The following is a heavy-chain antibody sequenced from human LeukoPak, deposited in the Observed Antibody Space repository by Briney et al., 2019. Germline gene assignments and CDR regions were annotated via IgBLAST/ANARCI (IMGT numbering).Heavy chain of an antibody. Sequence: SETLSLTCTVSGGSISSGAYYWSWIRQPPGKGLEWIGYIYHSGSTYYNPSLKSRVTISVDRSKNQFSLKLTSVTAADTAVYYCARDFKLVRGSFDYWGQGTLVTVSS. CDR2: IYHSGST. CDR3: ARDFKLVRGSFDY. V-gene: IGHV4-30-2*01. J-gene: IGHJ4*02. CDR1: GGSISSGAYY. D-gene: IGHD3-10*01.